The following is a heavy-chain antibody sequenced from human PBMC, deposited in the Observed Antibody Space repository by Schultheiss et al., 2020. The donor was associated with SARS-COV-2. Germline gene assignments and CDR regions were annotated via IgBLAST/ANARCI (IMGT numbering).Heavy chain of an antibody. J-gene: IGHJ6*02. CDR1: GFTFSSYA. D-gene: IGHD5-12*01. CDR3: GKAVLSGYDYLYGMDV. Sequence: GGSLRLSCAASGFTFSSYAMHWVRQAPGKGLEWVAVISYDGSNKYYADSVKGRFTISRDNSKNTLYLQMNSLRAEDTAVYYCGKAVLSGYDYLYGMDVWGQGTTVTVSS. V-gene: IGHV3-30-3*01. CDR2: ISYDGSNK.